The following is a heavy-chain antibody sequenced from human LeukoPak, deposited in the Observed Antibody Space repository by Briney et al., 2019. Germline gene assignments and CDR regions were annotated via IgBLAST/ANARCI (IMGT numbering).Heavy chain of an antibody. CDR1: GFTFSSYA. CDR2: ISSKGGST. J-gene: IGHJ6*03. Sequence: PGGSLRLSCAASGFTFSSYAMHWVRQAPGKGLEYVSAISSKGGSTYYANSVKGRFTMSRDNSKNTLYLQMGSLRAEDMAVYYCARDRAAVAGTYYMDVWGKGTTVTVSS. CDR3: ARDRAAVAGTYYMDV. V-gene: IGHV3-64*01. D-gene: IGHD6-19*01.